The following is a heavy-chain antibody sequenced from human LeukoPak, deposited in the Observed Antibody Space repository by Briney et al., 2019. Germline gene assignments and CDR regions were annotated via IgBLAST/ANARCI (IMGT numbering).Heavy chain of an antibody. V-gene: IGHV3-9*01. CDR3: AKEIAVAGTYYYYYGMDV. D-gene: IGHD6-19*01. J-gene: IGHJ6*02. Sequence: GGSLRLSCAASGFAFDDYAMHWVRQAPGKGLEWVSGISWNSGSIGYADSVKGRFTISRDNAKNSLYLQMNSLRAEDTALYYCAKEIAVAGTYYYYYGMDVWAKGPRSPSP. CDR1: GFAFDDYA. CDR2: ISWNSGSI.